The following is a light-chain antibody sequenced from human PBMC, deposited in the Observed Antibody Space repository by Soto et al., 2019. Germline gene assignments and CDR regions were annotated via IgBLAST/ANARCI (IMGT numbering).Light chain of an antibody. Sequence: SYELTQPPSVSVAPGKTARITCGGNNIGSKSVHWYQQKPGQAPVLVIYYASDRPSGIPERFSGSNSGNTATLTISRVEAGDEADYYCQVWDSSSDHPNVVFGGGTKLTVL. CDR2: YAS. CDR1: NIGSKS. J-gene: IGLJ2*01. V-gene: IGLV3-21*04. CDR3: QVWDSSSDHPNVV.